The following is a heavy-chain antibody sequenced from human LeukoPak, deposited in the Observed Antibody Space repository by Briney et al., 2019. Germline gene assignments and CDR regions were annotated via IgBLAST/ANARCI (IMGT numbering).Heavy chain of an antibody. CDR2: INPSGST. Sequence: ASVKVSCRASGYTFTGYYMHWVRQAPGQGLEWMGVINPSGSTDYAQKFQGRVTMTRDTSTNTVYMDLSSLRSEDTAVYYCARAGGYSYGLDYWGQGTLVTVSS. CDR3: ARAGGYSYGLDY. D-gene: IGHD5-18*01. V-gene: IGHV1-46*01. J-gene: IGHJ4*02. CDR1: GYTFTGYY.